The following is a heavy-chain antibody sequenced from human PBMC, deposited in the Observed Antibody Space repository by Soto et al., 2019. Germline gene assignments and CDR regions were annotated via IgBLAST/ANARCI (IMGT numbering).Heavy chain of an antibody. CDR2: INPNSGNT. CDR3: ARASQLDAFDI. CDR1: GYTFTSYA. Sequence: ASVKVSXKASGYTFTSYAMHWVRQAPGQRLEWMGWINPNSGNTSYAQKFQGRVTMTRNTSISTAYMELSSLRSEDTAVYYCARASQLDAFDIWGQGTMVTVSS. J-gene: IGHJ3*02. V-gene: IGHV1-8*02. D-gene: IGHD1-1*01.